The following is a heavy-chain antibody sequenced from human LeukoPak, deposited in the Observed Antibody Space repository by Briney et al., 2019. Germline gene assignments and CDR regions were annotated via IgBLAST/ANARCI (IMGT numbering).Heavy chain of an antibody. CDR2: IYYTGST. V-gene: IGHV4-39*01. CDR1: GGSVSSSSYY. Sequence: SETLSLTCTVSGGSVSSSSYYWGWIRQPPGKGLECIGTIYYTGSTYYNPSLESRVTISIDTSKNQFSLKLSSVTAADTAVYYCARHLTYDFWSAYLYWGQGALVTVSS. J-gene: IGHJ4*02. D-gene: IGHD3-3*01. CDR3: ARHLTYDFWSAYLY.